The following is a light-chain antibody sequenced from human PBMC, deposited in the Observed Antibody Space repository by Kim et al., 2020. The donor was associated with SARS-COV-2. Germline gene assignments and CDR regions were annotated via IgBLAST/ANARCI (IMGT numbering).Light chain of an antibody. V-gene: IGLV3-25*03. Sequence: SYELTQPPSVSVSPGQTARITCSGDALPKQYAYWYQQKPGQAPVLVIYKDSERPSGNPERFSGSSSGTTVTLTISGVQAEDEADYYCQSADSSGTYPDWVFGGGTQLTVL. CDR2: KDS. CDR1: ALPKQY. CDR3: QSADSSGTYPDWV. J-gene: IGLJ3*02.